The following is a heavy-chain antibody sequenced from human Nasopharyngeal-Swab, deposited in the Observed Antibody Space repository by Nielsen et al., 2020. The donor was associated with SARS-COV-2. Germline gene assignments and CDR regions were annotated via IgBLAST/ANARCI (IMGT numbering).Heavy chain of an antibody. CDR3: ARNGYSSGWYWHFDL. V-gene: IGHV3-53*01. CDR1: GFSVRSNY. J-gene: IGHJ2*01. CDR2: INRSGGT. Sequence: GGSLRLSCAASGFSVRSNYMTWVRQAPGKGLEWVSVINRSGGTYYADSVRGRFTISRDNSENTLYLQMNNLRDEDTAVYYCARNGYSSGWYWHFDLWGRGTLVTVSS. D-gene: IGHD6-19*01.